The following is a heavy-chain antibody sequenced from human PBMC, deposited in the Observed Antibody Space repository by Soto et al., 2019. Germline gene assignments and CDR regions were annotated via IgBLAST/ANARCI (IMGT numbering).Heavy chain of an antibody. CDR1: GFTFNNYW. D-gene: IGHD1-26*01. CDR3: ARERGSYFDAFDL. V-gene: IGHV3-7*03. J-gene: IGHJ3*01. Sequence: VQLVESGGGMVQPGGSLRLSCAASGFTFNNYWMSWVRQAPGKGLEWVANIRQDGSETNYLDSVKGRFTISRDNARDVLYLEMNSLRAEDTAVFYCARERGSYFDAFDLWGRGTMVVVAS. CDR2: IRQDGSET.